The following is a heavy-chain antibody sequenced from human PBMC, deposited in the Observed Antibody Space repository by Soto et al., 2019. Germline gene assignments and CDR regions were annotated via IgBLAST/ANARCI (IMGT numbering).Heavy chain of an antibody. J-gene: IGHJ4*02. Sequence: GGSLRLSCAASGFTFSNSWMHWVRQVSGKGLEWVPRINADGTSTSYADSVKGRFTISRDNAKNTLYLHVNSLRAEDTAVYYCVKVLARGVGVPRFYFDSWGQGALVTV. CDR3: VKVLARGVGVPRFYFDS. D-gene: IGHD2-2*01. V-gene: IGHV3-74*01. CDR2: INADGTST. CDR1: GFTFSNSW.